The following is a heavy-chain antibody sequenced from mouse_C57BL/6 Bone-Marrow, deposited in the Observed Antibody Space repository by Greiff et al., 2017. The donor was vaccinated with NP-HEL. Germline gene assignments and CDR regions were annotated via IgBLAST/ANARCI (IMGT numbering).Heavy chain of an antibody. V-gene: IGHV5-17*01. D-gene: IGHD2-4*01. CDR1: GFTFSDYG. Sequence: EVQLQQSGGGLVKPGGSLKLSCAASGFTFSDYGMHWVRQAPEKGLEWVAYISSGSSNIYYADTVKGRFTISRDNAKNTLFLQMTSLRSEDTAMYYCARDYDYGAYWGQGTLVTVSA. CDR2: ISSGSSNI. J-gene: IGHJ3*01. CDR3: ARDYDYGAY.